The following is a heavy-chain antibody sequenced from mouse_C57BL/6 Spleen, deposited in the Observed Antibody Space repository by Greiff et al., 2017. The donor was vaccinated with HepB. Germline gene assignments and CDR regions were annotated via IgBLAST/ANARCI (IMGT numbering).Heavy chain of an antibody. J-gene: IGHJ4*01. Sequence: EVQLQQSGPELVKPGASVKMSCKASGYTFTDYNMHWVKQSHGKSLEWIGYINPNNGGTSYNQKFKGKATLTVNKSSSTAYMWLRSLTSEDSAVYYCAREAYDDDAMDYWGQGTSVTVSS. V-gene: IGHV1-22*01. CDR2: INPNNGGT. CDR3: AREAYDDDAMDY. CDR1: GYTFTDYN. D-gene: IGHD2-12*01.